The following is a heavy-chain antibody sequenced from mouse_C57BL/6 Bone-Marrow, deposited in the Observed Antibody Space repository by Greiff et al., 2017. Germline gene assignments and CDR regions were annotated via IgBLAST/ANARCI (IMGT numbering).Heavy chain of an antibody. Sequence: VQLKQSGPELVKPGASVKMSCKASGYTFTDYNMHWVKQSHGKSLEWIGYINPNNGGTSYNQKFKGKATLTVNKSSSTAYMELRSLTSEDSAVYYCARLGIVWYFDVWGTGTTVTVSS. CDR2: INPNNGGT. J-gene: IGHJ1*03. V-gene: IGHV1-22*01. CDR1: GYTFTDYN. CDR3: ARLGIVWYFDV.